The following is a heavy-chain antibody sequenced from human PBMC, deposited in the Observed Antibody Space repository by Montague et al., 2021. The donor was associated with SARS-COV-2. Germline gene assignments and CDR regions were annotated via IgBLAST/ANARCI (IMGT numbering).Heavy chain of an antibody. CDR3: ARDTRIAMLVVVTRYGLDV. D-gene: IGHD3-22*01. Sequence: SETLSLTCTVSGGSISSSSYYWGWIRQPPGKGLEWIGSIYYTGSTYYNPSLKSRVTISVDTSKNQFSRKLSSVTAADTAVYYCARDTRIAMLVVVTRYGLDVWGQGTTVTVSS. J-gene: IGHJ6*02. CDR1: GGSISSSSYY. CDR2: IYYTGST. V-gene: IGHV4-39*07.